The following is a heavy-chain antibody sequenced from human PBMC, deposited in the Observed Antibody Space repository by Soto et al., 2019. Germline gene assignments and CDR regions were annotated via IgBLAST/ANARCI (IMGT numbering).Heavy chain of an antibody. V-gene: IGHV3-53*01. CDR2: IYSGVST. Sequence: GGSLSLSCAASGFTVSSNYMSWVRQAPGKGLEWVSVIYSGVSTYYADSVKGRFTISRDNSKNTLYLQMNSLRAEDTAVYYCASTYYYDSSGYGIRDYCGQGTMVTVSS. D-gene: IGHD3-22*01. CDR3: ASTYYYDSSGYGIRDY. CDR1: GFTVSSNY. J-gene: IGHJ4*02.